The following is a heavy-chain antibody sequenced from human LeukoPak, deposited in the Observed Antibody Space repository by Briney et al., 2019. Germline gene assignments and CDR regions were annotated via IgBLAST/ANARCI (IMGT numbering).Heavy chain of an antibody. Sequence: PSETLSLTCTVSGGSISSGSYYWSRIRQPAGKGLEWIGRIYTSGSTNYNPSLKSRVTISVDTSKNQFSLKLSSVTAADTAVYYCARVQIAVAGIYYFDYWGQGTLVTVSS. CDR2: IYTSGST. V-gene: IGHV4-61*02. CDR1: GGSISSGSYY. CDR3: ARVQIAVAGIYYFDY. D-gene: IGHD6-19*01. J-gene: IGHJ4*02.